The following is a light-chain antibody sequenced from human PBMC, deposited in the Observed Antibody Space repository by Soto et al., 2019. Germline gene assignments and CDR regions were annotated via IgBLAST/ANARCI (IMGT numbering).Light chain of an antibody. J-gene: IGLJ1*01. CDR2: EVS. CDR3: CSYAGSSTPSYV. CDR1: SSDVGSYNL. Sequence: QSVLTQPASVSGSPGQSITISCTGTSSDVGSYNLVSWYQQHPGKAPKLMIYEVSKRPSGVSNRFSGSKSGNTASLTISGLQAEDEADYYCCSYAGSSTPSYVFGTGTEVTVL. V-gene: IGLV2-23*02.